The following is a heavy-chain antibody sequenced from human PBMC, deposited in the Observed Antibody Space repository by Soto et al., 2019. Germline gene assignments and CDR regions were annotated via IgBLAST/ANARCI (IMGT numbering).Heavy chain of an antibody. V-gene: IGHV5-51*01. CDR1: GYSFANYW. CDR3: ARLISGSIAVAGTSNGGMDV. J-gene: IGHJ6*02. D-gene: IGHD6-19*01. Sequence: GESLKISCKSSGYSFANYWIGWVRQMPGKGLEWLGIIHPGDSDTRYSPSFQGQVTISADKSITTAYLQWSSLKASDTAMYYCARLISGSIAVAGTSNGGMDVWGQGTTVTISS. CDR2: IHPGDSDT.